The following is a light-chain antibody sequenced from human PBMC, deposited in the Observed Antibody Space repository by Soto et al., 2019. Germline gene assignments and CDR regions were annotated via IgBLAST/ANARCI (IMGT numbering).Light chain of an antibody. CDR3: QQYGTSPPYT. Sequence: EIVLTQSPGTLSLSPGEWATLSCRASQSVSSSDLAWYQQKPGQAPRLLIYGASSRATGIPDRFSGSGSGTDFTLTISRLESEGFAVYYCQQYGTSPPYTFGQGTKLEIK. J-gene: IGKJ2*01. V-gene: IGKV3-20*01. CDR2: GAS. CDR1: QSVSSSD.